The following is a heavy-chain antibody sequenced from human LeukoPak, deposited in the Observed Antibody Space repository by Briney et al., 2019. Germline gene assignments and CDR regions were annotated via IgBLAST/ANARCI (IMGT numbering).Heavy chain of an antibody. J-gene: IGHJ4*02. Sequence: SETLSLTCTVSGASISSGSYDWSWIRQAAVKGLEWIGRIYTSGSTNYNPCLKSRVTISVDTSKKQFSLKLSSVTAADTAVYYCARVVRYYGSGSYFDYWGQGTLVTVSS. D-gene: IGHD3-10*01. CDR3: ARVVRYYGSGSYFDY. V-gene: IGHV4-61*02. CDR2: IYTSGST. CDR1: GASISSGSYD.